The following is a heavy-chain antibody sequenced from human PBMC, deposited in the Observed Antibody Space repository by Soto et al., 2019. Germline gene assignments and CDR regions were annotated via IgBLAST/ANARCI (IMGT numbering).Heavy chain of an antibody. J-gene: IGHJ4*01. CDR2: IKSKTDGGTI. D-gene: IGHD4-17*01. CDR3: SFQGSTTVTTFEN. CDR1: GFTFNNAW. V-gene: IGHV3-15*01. Sequence: GGSLRLSCEASGFTFNNAWMSWIRQAPGKGLEWVGRIKSKTDGGTIDYSAPVKGRFTISRDDSKSTLYLQMNSLKNEDTAVYYCSFQGSTTVTTFENWGHGTLVTVSS.